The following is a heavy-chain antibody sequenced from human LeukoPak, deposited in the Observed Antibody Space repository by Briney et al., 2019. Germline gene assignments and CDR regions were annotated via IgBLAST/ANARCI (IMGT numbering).Heavy chain of an antibody. D-gene: IGHD4-17*01. V-gene: IGHV3-21*01. CDR2: ISSSTSYI. J-gene: IGHJ4*02. Sequence: GGSLRLSCAASGFTFSRYSMNWVRQAPGKGLEWVSSISSSTSYIYYADSVKGRFTISKDNAKNSLYLQMNSLRAEDTAVYYCARAGGSTVSHSDYWGQGTLVTVSS. CDR1: GFTFSRYS. CDR3: ARAGGSTVSHSDY.